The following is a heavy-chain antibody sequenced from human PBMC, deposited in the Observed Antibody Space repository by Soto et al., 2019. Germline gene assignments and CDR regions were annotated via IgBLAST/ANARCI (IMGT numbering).Heavy chain of an antibody. CDR2: TYYRSKWYN. CDR1: GDSVSSNSAA. D-gene: IGHD6-13*01. V-gene: IGHV6-1*01. CDR3: ARLVREAGSYYYYMDV. Sequence: SQTLSLTCAISGDSVSSNSAAWNWIRQSPSRGLEWLGRTYYRSKWYNDYAVSVKSRITINPDTSKNQFSLQLNSVTPEDTAVYYCARLVREAGSYYYYMDVWGKGTTVTVSS. J-gene: IGHJ6*03.